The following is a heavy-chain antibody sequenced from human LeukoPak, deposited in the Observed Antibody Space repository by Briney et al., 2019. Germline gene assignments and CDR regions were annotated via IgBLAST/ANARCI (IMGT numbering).Heavy chain of an antibody. CDR2: VYYSGSS. V-gene: IGHV4-31*03. Sequence: PSQTLSLTCTVSGSSVSSDEYYWSWVRQYPGKGLEWIGYVYYSGSSYYIPSLESRVTMSVEVSKNQFSLELRSVTAADTAVYYCPRVKVLRILEWFLDFWGQGALVTVSS. D-gene: IGHD3-3*01. J-gene: IGHJ4*02. CDR1: GSSVSSDEYY. CDR3: PRVKVLRILEWFLDF.